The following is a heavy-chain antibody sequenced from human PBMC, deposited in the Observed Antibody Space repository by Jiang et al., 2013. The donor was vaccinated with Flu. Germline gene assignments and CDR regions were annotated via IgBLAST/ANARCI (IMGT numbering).Heavy chain of an antibody. J-gene: IGHJ4*02. Sequence: GAEVKKPGESLKISCKSSGYSFTTYWIGWVRQKPGKGLEWMGIIYPADSDTRYSPSFQGQVTISADKFTSTAYLQWSSLQASDTGMYYCAKRADYDFWSGYPDYWAREPWSPSPQ. CDR2: IYPADSDT. CDR1: GYSFTTYW. CDR3: AKRADYDFWSGYPDY. V-gene: IGHV5-51*03. D-gene: IGHD3-3*01.